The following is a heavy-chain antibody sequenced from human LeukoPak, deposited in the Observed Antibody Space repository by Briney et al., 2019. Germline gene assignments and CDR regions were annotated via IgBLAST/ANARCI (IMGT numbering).Heavy chain of an antibody. Sequence: PGGSLRLSCPASGFIFSGYGMHWVRQAPGKGLEWVAFIQYDGNNKYYADSVKGRFTISRDNSKNTLYLQMNSLRAEDTAVYYCAKDYYGSGSYQYYFDYWGQGTLVTVSS. CDR2: IQYDGNNK. J-gene: IGHJ4*02. V-gene: IGHV3-30*02. CDR1: GFIFSGYG. CDR3: AKDYYGSGSYQYYFDY. D-gene: IGHD3-10*01.